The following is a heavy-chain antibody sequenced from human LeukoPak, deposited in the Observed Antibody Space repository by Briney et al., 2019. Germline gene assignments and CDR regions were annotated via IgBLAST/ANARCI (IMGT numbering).Heavy chain of an antibody. Sequence: GGSLRLSCAASGFSFSNAWMSWVRQAPGKGLEWVGRIKSKTDGGTTDYAAPVKGRFTISRDHSQNTLYLQMNSLKTEDTAVYYCTTDPLISGRYPYYFDYWGQGTLVTVSS. D-gene: IGHD3-10*01. CDR1: GFSFSNAW. V-gene: IGHV3-15*01. CDR3: TTDPLISGRYPYYFDY. J-gene: IGHJ4*02. CDR2: IKSKTDGGTT.